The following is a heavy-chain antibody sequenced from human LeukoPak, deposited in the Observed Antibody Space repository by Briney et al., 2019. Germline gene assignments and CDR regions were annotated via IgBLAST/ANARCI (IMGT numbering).Heavy chain of an antibody. V-gene: IGHV4-39*01. Sequence: SETLSLTCTVSGGSISSSSYYWGWIRQPPGKGLEWIGSIYYSGSTYYNPSLKSRVTISVDTSKNQFSLKLSSVTAADTAVYYCATSIAAVWVGSWFDPWGQGTLVTVSS. CDR2: IYYSGST. CDR3: ATSIAAVWVGSWFDP. CDR1: GGSISSSSYY. J-gene: IGHJ5*02. D-gene: IGHD6-13*01.